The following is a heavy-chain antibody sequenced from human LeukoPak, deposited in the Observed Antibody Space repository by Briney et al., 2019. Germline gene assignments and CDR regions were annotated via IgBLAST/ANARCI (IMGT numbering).Heavy chain of an antibody. V-gene: IGHV1-2*02. D-gene: IGHD3-9*01. J-gene: IGHJ4*02. CDR2: INPNSGGT. CDR1: GYNFAGFY. Sequence: ASVKVSCKASGYNFAGFYMHWVRQAPGHGLEWMGWINPNSGGTNYAQTFRGRVTVTSDTTMSTAYMELSRLTSDDSAVYYCARSKYDVLTGSPDYWGQGTLVTVSS. CDR3: ARSKYDVLTGSPDY.